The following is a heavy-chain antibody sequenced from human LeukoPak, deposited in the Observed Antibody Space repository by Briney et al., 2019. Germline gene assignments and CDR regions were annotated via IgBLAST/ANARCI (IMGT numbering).Heavy chain of an antibody. V-gene: IGHV3-21*01. J-gene: IGHJ4*02. CDR2: ISGDSTYI. CDR1: GFTFASYS. CDR3: ARVSGRLQRQSDLDY. D-gene: IGHD1-1*01. Sequence: GGSLRLSCAASGFTFASYSMNWVRQAPGKGLEWVSSISGDSTYIYNAGSVKGRFTISRDNAQASLYLQMISLRADDTAVYYCARVSGRLQRQSDLDYWGQGTLVIVSS.